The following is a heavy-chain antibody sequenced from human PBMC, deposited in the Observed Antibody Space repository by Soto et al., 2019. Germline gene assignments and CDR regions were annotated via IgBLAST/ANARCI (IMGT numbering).Heavy chain of an antibody. Sequence: GASVKVSCKASGGTFSSYTISWVRQAPGQGLEWMGRIIPILGIANYAQKFQGRVTITADKSTSTAYMELSSLRSEDTAVYYCARALNGDDILTGYYNYWGQGTLVTVSS. CDR3: ARALNGDDILTGYYNY. CDR1: GGTFSSYT. CDR2: IIPILGIA. V-gene: IGHV1-69*02. D-gene: IGHD3-9*01. J-gene: IGHJ4*02.